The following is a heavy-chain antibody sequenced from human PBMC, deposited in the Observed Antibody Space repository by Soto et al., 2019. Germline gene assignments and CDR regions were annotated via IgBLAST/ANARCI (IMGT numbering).Heavy chain of an antibody. CDR1: GYTFTSYG. Sequence: ASVKVSCKASGYTFTSYGISWVRQAPGQGLEWMGWISAYNGNTNYAQKLQGRVTMTTDTSTSTAYMELRSLRSDDTAVYYCARDHIAAAARLKWDYWGQGTLVTVSS. CDR2: ISAYNGNT. J-gene: IGHJ4*02. CDR3: ARDHIAAAARLKWDY. V-gene: IGHV1-18*01. D-gene: IGHD6-13*01.